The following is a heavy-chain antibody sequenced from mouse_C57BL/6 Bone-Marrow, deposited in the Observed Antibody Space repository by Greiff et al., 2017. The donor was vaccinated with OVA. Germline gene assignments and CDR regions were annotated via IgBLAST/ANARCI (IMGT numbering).Heavy chain of an antibody. Sequence: EVNVVESGGGLVKPGGSLKLSCAASGFTFSSYAMSWVRQTPEKRLEWVATISDGGSYTYYPDNVKGRFTISRDNAKNNLYLQMSHLKSEDTAMYYCARGLFSYAMDYWGQGTSVTVSS. CDR1: GFTFSSYA. CDR2: ISDGGSYT. CDR3: ARGLFSYAMDY. J-gene: IGHJ4*01. V-gene: IGHV5-4*03.